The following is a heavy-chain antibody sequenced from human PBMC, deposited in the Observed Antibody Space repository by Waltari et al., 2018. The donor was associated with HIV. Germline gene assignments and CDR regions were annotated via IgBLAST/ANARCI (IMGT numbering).Heavy chain of an antibody. Sequence: QLQLQESGPALVKPSETLSLTCTVSTGYITQSYYWGWVRPFPGTGLEWIGSIYSNGVSHYAPSLKIRVALSVEMSKNQFSLTLAAVTAADTSRYFCVALRTVTGTIDKWGQGTLVTVS. CDR2: IYSNGVS. D-gene: IGHD6-19*01. J-gene: IGHJ4*02. CDR1: TGYITQSYY. CDR3: VALRTVTGTIDK. V-gene: IGHV4-39*01.